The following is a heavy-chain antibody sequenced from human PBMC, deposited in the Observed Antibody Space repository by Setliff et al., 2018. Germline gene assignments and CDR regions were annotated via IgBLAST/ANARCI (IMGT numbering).Heavy chain of an antibody. J-gene: IGHJ6*03. CDR2: IYHSGST. CDR3: ARASSGWYSAYYYYMDV. D-gene: IGHD6-19*01. CDR1: GGGGSFSAYY. Sequence: SETLSLTCGVSGGGGSFSAYYWSWIRQPPGKGLEWIGSIYHSGSTYYNPSLKSRVTISLDTSKNQFSLNPTSVTAADTAVYYCARASSGWYSAYYYYMDVWGKGTTVTVSS. V-gene: IGHV4-38-2*01.